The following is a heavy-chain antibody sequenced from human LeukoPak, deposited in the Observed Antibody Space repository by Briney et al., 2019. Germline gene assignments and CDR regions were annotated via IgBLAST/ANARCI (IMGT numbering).Heavy chain of an antibody. J-gene: IGHJ4*02. V-gene: IGHV1-18*01. CDR2: ISAYNGHT. CDR3: ARVRIGICEY. CDR1: GYTFTSYA. Sequence: GASVKVSCKASGYTFTSYAMNWVRQAPGQGLEWMGWISAYNGHTNYAQKLQGRVTMTTDTSTSTAYMELRSLRSDDTAVYYCARVRIGICEYWGQGTLVTVSS. D-gene: IGHD2-15*01.